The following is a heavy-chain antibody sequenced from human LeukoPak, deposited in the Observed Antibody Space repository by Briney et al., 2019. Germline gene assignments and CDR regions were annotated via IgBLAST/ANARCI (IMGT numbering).Heavy chain of an antibody. V-gene: IGHV3-11*04. CDR3: ARDKVFSSPGY. Sequence: PGGSLRLSCTASGFIFSDYYMSWIRQAPGKGLEWVSYISTSGSTIYYADSVKGRFTISRDNAKNPLYLQMNSLRAVDTAVYYCARDKVFSSPGYWGQGTLVTVSS. J-gene: IGHJ4*02. D-gene: IGHD6-13*01. CDR1: GFIFSDYY. CDR2: ISTSGSTI.